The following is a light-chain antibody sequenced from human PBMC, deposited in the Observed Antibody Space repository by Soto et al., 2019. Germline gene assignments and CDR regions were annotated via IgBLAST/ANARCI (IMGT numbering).Light chain of an antibody. Sequence: DIQMTQSPSSLSASVGVRITITCQASQDISNYLNWYQQKPGKAPKLLIYGASNLETGVPSRFSGSGSGTDFTFTISSLQPEDTATYYCQHYDSLPLTFGGGTEVEVK. CDR1: QDISNY. CDR2: GAS. V-gene: IGKV1-33*01. J-gene: IGKJ4*01. CDR3: QHYDSLPLT.